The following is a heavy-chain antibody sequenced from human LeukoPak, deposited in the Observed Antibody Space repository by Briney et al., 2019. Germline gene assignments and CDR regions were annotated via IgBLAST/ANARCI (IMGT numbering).Heavy chain of an antibody. J-gene: IGHJ4*02. CDR3: ARGNPAFDY. CDR2: INHSGST. CDR1: GGSFSGYY. V-gene: IGHV4-34*01. Sequence: SEALSLTCAVYGGSFSGYYWSWIRQPPGKGLEWIGEINHSGSTNYNPSLKSRVTTSVDTSKNQFSLKLSSVTAADTAVYYCARGNPAFDYWGQGTLVTVSS.